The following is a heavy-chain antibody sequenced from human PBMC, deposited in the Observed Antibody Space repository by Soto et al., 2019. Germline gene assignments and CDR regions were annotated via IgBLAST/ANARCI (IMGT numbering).Heavy chain of an antibody. D-gene: IGHD2-15*01. CDR3: SADRPDIGVGWWV. V-gene: IGHV1-58*02. J-gene: IGHJ6*02. Sequence: SVKVSCKASGSGFIRSGIQWVRQAHGQRLEWIGWIVVASGQTNYAQNFRGRVAITRDTSTATAYIELTGLTSEDTAVYFCSADRPDIGVGWWVWGQGTTVTSP. CDR2: IVVASGQT. CDR1: GSGFIRSG.